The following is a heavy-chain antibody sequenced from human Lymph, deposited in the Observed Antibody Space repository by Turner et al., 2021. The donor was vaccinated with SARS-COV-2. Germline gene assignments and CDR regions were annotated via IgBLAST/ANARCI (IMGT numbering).Heavy chain of an antibody. CDR3: AKDLGGRYYCCFDY. J-gene: IGHJ4*02. CDR2: ITWNSGSI. D-gene: IGHD1-26*01. Sequence: EVQLLEFGGYLVQPGMSLRLSCAASGFNCDDYAVHWVGQAPRRWLGGFSGITWNSGSIAYAESVKGRFTISRDNAKNSLYLQMNSLGAEDTALYYCAKDLGGRYYCCFDYWGQGTLVTVSS. V-gene: IGHV3-9*01. CDR1: GFNCDDYA.